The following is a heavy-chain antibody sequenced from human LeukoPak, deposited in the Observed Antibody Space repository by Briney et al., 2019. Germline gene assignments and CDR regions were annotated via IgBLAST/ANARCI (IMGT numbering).Heavy chain of an antibody. J-gene: IGHJ4*02. CDR2: ISGSGGST. CDR3: AKNGRIGVNAILLGPIDY. D-gene: IGHD2-8*01. CDR1: GFTFSSYA. Sequence: GGSLRLSCAASGFTFSSYAMSWVRQAPGKGLEWVSAISGSGGSTYYADSVKGRFTISRDNSKNTLYLQMNSLRAEDTAVYYCAKNGRIGVNAILLGPIDYWGQGTLVTVSS. V-gene: IGHV3-23*01.